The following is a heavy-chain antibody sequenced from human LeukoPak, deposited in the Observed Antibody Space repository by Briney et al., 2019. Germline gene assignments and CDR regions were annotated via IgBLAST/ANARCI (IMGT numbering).Heavy chain of an antibody. CDR2: ISYDGSNK. CDR1: GFTFSSYA. CDR3: AWTMRQRDVAGTGYGMDV. J-gene: IGHJ6*02. Sequence: GRSLSLSCAASGFTFSSYAMHWVRQAPGKGLEWVAVISYDGSNKYYADSVKGRFTISRDNSKNTLYLQMNSLRAEDTAVYYCAWTMRQRDVAGTGYGMDVWGQGTTVTVSS. V-gene: IGHV3-30-3*01. D-gene: IGHD6-19*01.